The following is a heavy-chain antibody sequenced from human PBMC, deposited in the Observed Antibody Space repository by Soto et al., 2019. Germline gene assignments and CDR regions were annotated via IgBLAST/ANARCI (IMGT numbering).Heavy chain of an antibody. V-gene: IGHV4-34*01. J-gene: IGHJ4*02. D-gene: IGHD6-13*01. CDR2: INHSGSI. CDR1: GGSFSGYY. Sequence: SETLSLTCAVYGGSFSGYYWSWIRQPPGKGLEWIGEINHSGSINYNPSLKSRVTISVDTSKNQFSLKLSSVTAADTAVYYCARGGGSSWYGVDYWGQGTLVTVS. CDR3: ARGGGSSWYGVDY.